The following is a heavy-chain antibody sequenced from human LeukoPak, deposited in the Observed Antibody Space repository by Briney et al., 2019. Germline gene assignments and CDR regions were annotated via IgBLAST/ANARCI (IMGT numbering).Heavy chain of an antibody. Sequence: GGSLRLSCAASGFTFSSYGMHWVRQAPGKGLEGVAVIWYDGSNKYYADSVKGRFTISRDNSKNTLYLQMNSLRAEDTAVYYCARDTRRSGAGYYYHYGMGVWGKGTTVTVSS. CDR1: GFTFSSYG. CDR2: IWYDGSNK. J-gene: IGHJ6*04. V-gene: IGHV3-33*01. D-gene: IGHD1-26*01. CDR3: ARDTRRSGAGYYYHYGMGV.